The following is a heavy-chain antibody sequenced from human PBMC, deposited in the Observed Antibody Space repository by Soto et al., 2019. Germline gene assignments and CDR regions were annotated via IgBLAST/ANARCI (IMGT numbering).Heavy chain of an antibody. D-gene: IGHD3-22*01. CDR2: IYSGGIT. V-gene: IGHV3-53*01. CDR1: VFTFIGNY. Sequence: GALRVSGPASVFTFIGNYMSWVRQAPGKGLEWVSLIYSGGITSYAESVRGRFTISRDNSQNTLYLQMNNLRVEDTAVYFCARGGYDTSGDYFDYWGQGAQVTVSS. CDR3: ARGGYDTSGDYFDY. J-gene: IGHJ4*02.